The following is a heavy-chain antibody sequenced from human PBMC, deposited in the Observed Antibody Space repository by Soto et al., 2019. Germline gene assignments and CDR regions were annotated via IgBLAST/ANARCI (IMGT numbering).Heavy chain of an antibody. V-gene: IGHV5-51*01. CDR1: GYSFTSYW. CDR2: IYPGDSDT. CDR3: ARHSGYYDSSGYYYYYYYGMDV. J-gene: IGHJ6*02. D-gene: IGHD3-22*01. Sequence: ESLKISCKGSGYSFTSYWIGWVRQMPGKGLEWMGIIYPGDSDTRYSPSFQGQVTISADKSISTAYLQWSSLKASDTAMYYCARHSGYYDSSGYYYYYYYGMDVWGQGTTVTVSS.